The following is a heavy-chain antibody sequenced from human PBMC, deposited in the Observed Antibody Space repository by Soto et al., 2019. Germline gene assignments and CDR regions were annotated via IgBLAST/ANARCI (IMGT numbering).Heavy chain of an antibody. Sequence: QVLLVQSGAEVKKPGSSVKVSCKASGGTFSSYGISWVRQTPGRGLEWMGGIIPLFGTTNYAQKFRGRVTVTADESTSTVYMELRSLSFEDTAVYYCARALGSSWYNWFDPWGQGTLVTVSS. CDR3: ARALGSSWYNWFDP. J-gene: IGHJ5*02. CDR1: GGTFSSYG. D-gene: IGHD6-13*01. V-gene: IGHV1-69*01. CDR2: IIPLFGTT.